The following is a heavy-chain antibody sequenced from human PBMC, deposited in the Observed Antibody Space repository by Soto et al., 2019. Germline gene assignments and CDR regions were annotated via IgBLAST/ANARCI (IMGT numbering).Heavy chain of an antibody. CDR1: GGSISSYH. Sequence: PSETLALTCTGSGGSISSYHWSWIRQPPGKGLEWIGYIYYSGSTDYNPSLKSRVSISVDTAKNRFSLSLRLTALTAAGPAGRWCAGVATGSYRGWLDPWGKGTLVSV. V-gene: IGHV4-59*01. CDR2: IYYSGST. CDR3: AGVATGSYRGWLDP. J-gene: IGHJ5*02. D-gene: IGHD3-10*01.